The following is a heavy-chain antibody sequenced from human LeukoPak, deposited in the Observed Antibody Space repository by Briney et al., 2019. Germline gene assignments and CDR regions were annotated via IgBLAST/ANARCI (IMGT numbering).Heavy chain of an antibody. CDR2: IIYSGGAT. CDR3: AKHRGETVTGNKVGFDY. J-gene: IGHJ4*02. CDR1: GFTFSRSA. Sequence: LPGGSLRLSCAASGFTFSRSAMTWVRQGPGTGLEFVASIIYSGGATYYADSVKGRLTISSDSSKQTLHLQMNNLRVEDTAVYFCAKHRGETVTGNKVGFDYWGQGTLVTVSS. V-gene: IGHV3-23*01. D-gene: IGHD1-1*01.